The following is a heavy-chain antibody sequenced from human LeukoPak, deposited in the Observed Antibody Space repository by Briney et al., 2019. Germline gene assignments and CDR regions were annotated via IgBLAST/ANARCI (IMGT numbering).Heavy chain of an antibody. V-gene: IGHV1-18*01. J-gene: IGHJ4*02. Sequence: ASVKVSCKASGYTFTSYGISWVRQAPGQGLEWMGWISAYNGNTNYAQKLQGRVTMTTDTSTSTAYMELRSLRSDDTAVYYCARATRTTNIAVAGRSDYWGQGTLVTVSS. CDR3: ARATRTTNIAVAGRSDY. D-gene: IGHD6-19*01. CDR1: GYTFTSYG. CDR2: ISAYNGNT.